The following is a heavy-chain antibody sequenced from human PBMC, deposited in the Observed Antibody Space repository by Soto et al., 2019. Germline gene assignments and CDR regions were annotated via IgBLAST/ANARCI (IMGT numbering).Heavy chain of an antibody. Sequence: SVKVSCKASGGTFSSYAISWVRQAPGQGLEWMGGIIPIFGTANYAQKFQGRVTITADKSTSTAYMELSSLRSEDTAVYYCARAPIVVAPAANTGQGLYYYYYGMDVWGQGTTVTVSS. CDR1: GGTFSSYA. V-gene: IGHV1-69*06. CDR3: ARAPIVVAPAANTGQGLYYYYYGMDV. D-gene: IGHD2-2*01. J-gene: IGHJ6*02. CDR2: IIPIFGTA.